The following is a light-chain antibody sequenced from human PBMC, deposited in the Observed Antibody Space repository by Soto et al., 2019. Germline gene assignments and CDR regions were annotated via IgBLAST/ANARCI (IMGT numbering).Light chain of an antibody. J-gene: IGLJ3*02. Sequence: QSVLTQSPSASASLGASVKLTCTLSSGHSSYAIAWHQQQPEKGPRYLMKLNSDGSHSKGDGIPDRFSGSSSGAERYLTISSLQSEDEADYYCQTWGTGIQGRVFGGGTKVTVL. CDR2: LNSDGSH. CDR3: QTWGTGIQGRV. CDR1: SGHSSYA. V-gene: IGLV4-69*01.